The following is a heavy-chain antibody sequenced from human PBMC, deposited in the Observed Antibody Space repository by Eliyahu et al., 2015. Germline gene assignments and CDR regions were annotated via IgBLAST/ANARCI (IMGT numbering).Heavy chain of an antibody. V-gene: IGHV3-23*01. D-gene: IGHD5-24*01. CDR2: ISGSGDLT. J-gene: IGHJ5*02. CDR3: VRTTINTARDDS. CDR1: GFTFSDCF. Sequence: EVQLLESGGGLVQPGGSLRLSCAASGFTFSDCFMTWVRQAPGKGLEWVSAISGSGDLTHYADSVKGRFTISRDNAKNTLHLQMNSLRAEDTAVYYCVRTTINTARDDSWGRGSLVTVSS.